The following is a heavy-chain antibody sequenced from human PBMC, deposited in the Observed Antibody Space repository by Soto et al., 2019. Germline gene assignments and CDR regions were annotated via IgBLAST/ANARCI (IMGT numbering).Heavy chain of an antibody. CDR2: INHSGST. J-gene: IGHJ4*02. V-gene: IGHV4-34*01. Sequence: PSETLSLTCAVYGGSFSDYYWSWIRQPPGKGLEWIGEINHSGSTNYSPSLKSRVTMSVDTSKNQFSQKLSSVTAADTAVYYCARGDLTHDFWGQGTLVTVSS. CDR3: ARGDLTHDF. CDR1: GGSFSDYY.